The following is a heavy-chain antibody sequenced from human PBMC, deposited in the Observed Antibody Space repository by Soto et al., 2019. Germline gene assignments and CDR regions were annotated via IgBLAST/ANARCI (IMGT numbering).Heavy chain of an antibody. V-gene: IGHV1-3*05. CDR3: ARCIVVVTALDY. CDR1: GYTFTSYA. Sequence: QVQLVQSGAEEKKPGASVKVSCKASGYTFTSYAMHWVRQAPGQRLEWMGWINAGNGNTKYSQKFQGRVTITRDTSPSAAYMELRSLRSEDTAVYYCARCIVVVTALDYWGQGTLVTVSS. CDR2: INAGNGNT. J-gene: IGHJ4*02. D-gene: IGHD2-21*02.